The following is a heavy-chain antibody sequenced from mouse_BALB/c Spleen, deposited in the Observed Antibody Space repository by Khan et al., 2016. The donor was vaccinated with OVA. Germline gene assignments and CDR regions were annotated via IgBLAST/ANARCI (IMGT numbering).Heavy chain of an antibody. CDR1: GYTFTYYV. CDR2: IYPGSDNA. Sequence: VQLQQPGPELVKPGASVKMSCKASGYTFTYYVITWVKQRTGQGLEWIGEIYPGSDNAYYNERFKGKATLTADKSSNTTHMQLSSLTSEDSAVYCCARGDGYYVYFDYWGQGTTLTVSS. D-gene: IGHD2-3*01. J-gene: IGHJ2*01. CDR3: ARGDGYYVYFDY. V-gene: IGHV1-81*01.